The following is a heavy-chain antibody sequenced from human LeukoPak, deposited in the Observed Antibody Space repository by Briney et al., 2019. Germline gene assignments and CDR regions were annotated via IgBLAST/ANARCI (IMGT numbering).Heavy chain of an antibody. CDR3: ARHKRIQLSTGYYYYGMDV. CDR2: IYYSGST. V-gene: IGHV4-39*01. CDR1: GGSISSSSYY. D-gene: IGHD5-18*01. J-gene: IGHJ6*02. Sequence: SETLSLTCTVSGGSISSSSYYWGWIRQPPGKGLEWIGSIYYSGSTYYNPSLKSRVTISVDTSKNQFPLKLSSVTAADKAVYYCARHKRIQLSTGYYYYGMDVWGQGTTVTVSS.